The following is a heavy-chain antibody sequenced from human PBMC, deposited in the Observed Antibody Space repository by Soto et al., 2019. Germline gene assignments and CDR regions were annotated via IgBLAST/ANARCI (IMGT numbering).Heavy chain of an antibody. J-gene: IGHJ6*02. V-gene: IGHV1-18*04. CDR1: VYSFTSYG. CDR3: AKNQDYYYYGMDV. CDR2: ISAYNGNT. Sequence: GXSVKVSCKASVYSFTSYGISWVRQAPGQGLEWMGWISAYNGNTNYAQKLQGRVTMTTDTSTSTAYMELRSLRSDDTAVYYCAKNQDYYYYGMDVWGQGATVTVSS.